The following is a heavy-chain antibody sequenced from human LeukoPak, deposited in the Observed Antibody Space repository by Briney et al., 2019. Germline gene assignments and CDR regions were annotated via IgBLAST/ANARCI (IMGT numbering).Heavy chain of an antibody. CDR2: ISGSGGST. Sequence: GGSLRLSCAASGFTFSSYGMSWVRQAPGKGLEWVSAISGSGGSTYYADSVKGRFTISRDNSKNTLYLQMNSLRAEDTAVYYCARISSGCYFDYWGQGTLVTVSS. CDR1: GFTFSSYG. J-gene: IGHJ4*02. D-gene: IGHD6-19*01. CDR3: ARISSGCYFDY. V-gene: IGHV3-23*01.